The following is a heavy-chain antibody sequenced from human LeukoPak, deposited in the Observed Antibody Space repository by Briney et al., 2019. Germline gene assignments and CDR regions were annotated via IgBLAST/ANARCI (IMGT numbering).Heavy chain of an antibody. Sequence: ASVKVSCKASGGTFSSYAISWVRQAPGQGLEWMGGIIPIFGTANYAQKFQGRVTITADESTSTAYMELSSLRSEDTAVYYCARPVTPNYYDSSGYYSYAFDIWGQGTMATVSS. CDR1: GGTFSSYA. D-gene: IGHD3-22*01. V-gene: IGHV1-69*01. CDR3: ARPVTPNYYDSSGYYSYAFDI. CDR2: IIPIFGTA. J-gene: IGHJ3*02.